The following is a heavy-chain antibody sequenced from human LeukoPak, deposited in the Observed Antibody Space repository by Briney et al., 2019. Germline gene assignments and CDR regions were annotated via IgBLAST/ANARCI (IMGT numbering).Heavy chain of an antibody. CDR1: GGSISSSSYY. D-gene: IGHD1-26*01. CDR2: IYYSGST. CDR3: ARTSGSLVPFDY. V-gene: IGHV4-39*01. J-gene: IGHJ4*02. Sequence: SETLSLTCTVSGGSISSSSYYWGWIRQPPGKGLEWIGSIYYSGSTYHNPSLKSRVTISVDTSKNQFSLKLSSVTAADTAVYYCARTSGSLVPFDYWGQGTLVTVSS.